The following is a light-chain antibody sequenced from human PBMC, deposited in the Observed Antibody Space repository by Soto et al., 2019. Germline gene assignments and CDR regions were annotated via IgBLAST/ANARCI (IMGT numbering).Light chain of an antibody. J-gene: IGKJ1*01. Sequence: IQLTQSPSSLSASVGDRVTVTCRASQDISNYLAWYQQSPGRAPKLLIYLASTLESGVPSRFSGSGSGTDFTLTISSLQPEDFATYYCQQLESDPPWTFGQGTRVKIK. CDR2: LAS. V-gene: IGKV1-9*01. CDR1: QDISNY. CDR3: QQLESDPPWT.